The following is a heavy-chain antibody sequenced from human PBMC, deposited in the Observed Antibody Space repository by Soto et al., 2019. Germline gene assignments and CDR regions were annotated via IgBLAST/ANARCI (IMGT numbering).Heavy chain of an antibody. V-gene: IGHV3-15*05. CDR1: GFTFSNVW. J-gene: IGHJ5*02. D-gene: IGHD4-17*01. Sequence: LRLSCAASGFTFSNVWMSWVRQAPGKGLEWVGRVKSKSDGATTDYAAPVKGRFTVSRDNAKNSLFLQMSSLKPEDTAFYFCAKDNPGRYGDYESTWFEPWGQGTLVTVSS. CDR3: AKDNPGRYGDYESTWFEP. CDR2: VKSKSDGATT.